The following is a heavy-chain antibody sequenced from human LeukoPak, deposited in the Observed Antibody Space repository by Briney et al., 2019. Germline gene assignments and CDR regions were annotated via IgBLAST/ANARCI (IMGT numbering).Heavy chain of an antibody. CDR3: ARDLLGYNNYYMDV. D-gene: IGHD3-10*01. CDR1: GGSFSGYY. CDR2: INHSGST. Sequence: SETLSLTCAVYGGSFSGYYWSWIRQPPGKGLEWIGEINHSGSTNYNPSLKSRVTISVDTSKNQFSLKLSSVTAADTAVYYCARDLLGYNNYYMDVWGKGTTVTVSS. J-gene: IGHJ6*03. V-gene: IGHV4-34*01.